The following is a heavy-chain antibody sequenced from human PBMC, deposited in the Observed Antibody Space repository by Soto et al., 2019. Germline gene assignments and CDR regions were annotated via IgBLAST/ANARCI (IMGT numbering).Heavy chain of an antibody. V-gene: IGHV2-26*01. Sequence: QVTLKESGPVLVKPTETLTLTCTVSGFSLTNASMGVTWIRQSPGKALEWLAHIFSSDGKSYNTSLNSRLTISRATSKSQVVLTLTHMDPLDTAPYYCARLPFDYDGDVRWVDFWGQGTLFTVSS. CDR2: IFSSDGK. CDR3: ARLPFDYDGDVRWVDF. J-gene: IGHJ4*02. D-gene: IGHD4-17*01. CDR1: GFSLTNASMG.